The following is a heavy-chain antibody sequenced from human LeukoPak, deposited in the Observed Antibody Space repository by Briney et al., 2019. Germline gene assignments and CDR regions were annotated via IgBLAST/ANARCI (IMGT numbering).Heavy chain of an antibody. CDR3: ARSLSTAGIDY. Sequence: SVTLSLTCAVSGYSISSGRYWGWIRQPPGKGLEWIGSVFHSGTTYYNPSLKSRVTISVDTSKNQFSLNLRSVTAADTAVYYCARSLSTAGIDYWGQGTLVTVSS. J-gene: IGHJ4*02. CDR1: GYSISSGRY. D-gene: IGHD2-2*01. CDR2: VFHSGTT. V-gene: IGHV4-38-2*01.